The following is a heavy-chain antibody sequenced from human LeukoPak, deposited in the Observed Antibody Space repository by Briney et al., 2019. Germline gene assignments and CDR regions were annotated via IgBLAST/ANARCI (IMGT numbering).Heavy chain of an antibody. V-gene: IGHV1-69*13. J-gene: IGHJ6*03. CDR1: GGTFSSYA. D-gene: IGHD6-13*01. Sequence: SVKVSCKASGGTFSSYAISWVRQAPGQGLEWMGGIIPIFGTANYAQKFQGRVTITADESTSTAYMELSSLRSEDTAVYYCARDSGSSQFYQGLYHYYYYMDVWGKGTTVTVSS. CDR3: ARDSGSSQFYQGLYHYYYYMDV. CDR2: IIPIFGTA.